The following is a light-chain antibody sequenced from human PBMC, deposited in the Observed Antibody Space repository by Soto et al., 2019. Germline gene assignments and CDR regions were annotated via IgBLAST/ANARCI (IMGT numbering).Light chain of an antibody. Sequence: DIQMTQSPSSLYASVRDRVSITCLASQTISNYLIWYQQKPGKAPNLLIYAASTLQSGVPSRFSGSGSGTNFTLTISSLQSEDFATYYCQQSYNTPRAFGQGTKVEIK. CDR1: QTISNY. CDR2: AAS. V-gene: IGKV1-39*01. CDR3: QQSYNTPRA. J-gene: IGKJ1*01.